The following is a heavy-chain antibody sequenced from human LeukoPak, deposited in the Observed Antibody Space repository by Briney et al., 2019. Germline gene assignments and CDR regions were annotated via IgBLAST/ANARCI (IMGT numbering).Heavy chain of an antibody. CDR1: GFTFSSYA. Sequence: GGSLRLSCAASGFTFSSYAMNWVRQAPGKGLEWVSGISGSGGSTYYADSVKGLFTISRDNSKNTLYLQMNNLRAEDTAVYYCAKDRWARGDKVATADSVHYWGQGTLVTVSS. J-gene: IGHJ4*02. CDR3: AKDRWARGDKVATADSVHY. D-gene: IGHD5-12*01. V-gene: IGHV3-23*01. CDR2: ISGSGGST.